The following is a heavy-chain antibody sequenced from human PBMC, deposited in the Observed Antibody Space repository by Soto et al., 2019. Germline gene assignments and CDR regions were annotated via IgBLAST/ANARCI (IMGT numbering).Heavy chain of an antibody. V-gene: IGHV3-48*03. CDR3: ADLSFPGGVDV. D-gene: IGHD3-3*01. CDR1: GLPSTGFE. CDR2: ISASGDTV. J-gene: IGHJ6*02. Sequence: PGGSLRLSCVASGLPSTGFEMNWVRQAPGKGLEWVSYISASGDTVYYADSVKGRFTISRDNAKNTLYLEMNSLRAEDSAVYFCADLSFPGGVDVWGQGTTVTVSS.